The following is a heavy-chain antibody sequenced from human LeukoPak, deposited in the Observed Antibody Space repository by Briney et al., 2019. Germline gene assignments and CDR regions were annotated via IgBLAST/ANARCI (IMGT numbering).Heavy chain of an antibody. Sequence: SETLCLTCTVSGYSISSGYYWGWIRQPPGKGLEWIGSIYHSGSTYYNPSLKSRVTISVDTSKNQFSLKLSSVTAADTAVYYCARVLGYCSGGSCYGYFDYWGQGTLVTVSS. CDR2: IYHSGST. V-gene: IGHV4-38-2*02. D-gene: IGHD2-15*01. J-gene: IGHJ4*02. CDR1: GYSISSGYY. CDR3: ARVLGYCSGGSCYGYFDY.